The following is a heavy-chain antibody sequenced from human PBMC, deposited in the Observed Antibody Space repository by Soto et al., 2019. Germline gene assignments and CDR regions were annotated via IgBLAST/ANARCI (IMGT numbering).Heavy chain of an antibody. CDR1: GFTISSSA. D-gene: IGHD6-19*01. Sequence: GGSLRLSCAASGFTISSSAMSWVRQPPGGGLEWVSSITRDGRTYYADSVVGRFAISRDTSKDTLDLQMNFLRVDDTAIYYCAKDHVSSGWPTFDSWGQGTLVTVSS. CDR3: AKDHVSSGWPTFDS. CDR2: ITRDGRT. J-gene: IGHJ4*02. V-gene: IGHV3-23*01.